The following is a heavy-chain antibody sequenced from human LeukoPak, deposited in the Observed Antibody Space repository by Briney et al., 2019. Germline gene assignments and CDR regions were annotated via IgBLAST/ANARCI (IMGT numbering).Heavy chain of an antibody. V-gene: IGHV3-23*01. Sequence: GGSLRLSCTASGFTFSSYAMSWVRQAPGKGLEWVSGISGSGGSTNYADSVKGRFTIARDNSKNTLYLQMNSLGAEDTAVYYCAKVAPYGNYLFHYWGQGTRVTVSS. CDR1: GFTFSSYA. CDR2: ISGSGGST. CDR3: AKVAPYGNYLFHY. D-gene: IGHD1-7*01. J-gene: IGHJ4*02.